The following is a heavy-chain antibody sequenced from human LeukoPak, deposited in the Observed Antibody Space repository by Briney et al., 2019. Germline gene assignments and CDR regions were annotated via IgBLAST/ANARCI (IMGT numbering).Heavy chain of an antibody. CDR3: ATSRGPAAMPHFDP. J-gene: IGHJ5*02. D-gene: IGHD2-2*01. CDR1: GYTFTGYG. Sequence: GASVKVSCKASGYTFTGYGITWVRQAPGQGLEWMGWISAYNGNTNYAQKLQGRVTMTTDTSTSTADMELRSLRSDDTAVYYCATSRGPAAMPHFDPWGQGTLVTVSS. CDR2: ISAYNGNT. V-gene: IGHV1-18*01.